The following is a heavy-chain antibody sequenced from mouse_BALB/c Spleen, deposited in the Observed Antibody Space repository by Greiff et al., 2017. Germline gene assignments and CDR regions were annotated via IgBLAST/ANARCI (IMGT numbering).Heavy chain of an antibody. Sequence: EVQRVESGGGLVQPGGSRKLSCAASGFTFSSFGMHWVRQAPEKGLEWVAYISSGSSTIYYADTVKGRFTISRDNPKNTLFLQMTSLRSEDTAMYYCAREFAYWGQGTTLTVSS. CDR3: AREFAY. J-gene: IGHJ2*01. CDR1: GFTFSSFG. V-gene: IGHV5-17*02. CDR2: ISSGSSTI.